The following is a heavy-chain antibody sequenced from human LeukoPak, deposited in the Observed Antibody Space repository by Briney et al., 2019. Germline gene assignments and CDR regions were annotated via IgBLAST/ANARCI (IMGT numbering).Heavy chain of an antibody. Sequence: PGGSLRLSCAASGFTFSSYAMSWVRQAPGKVLEWVSSITADGGSTAYRDSVKGRFTISRDNSKNTLHLQMDSLRADDTAIYYCAKRPMGSGWIYYFDYWGQGTLVTVSS. CDR2: ITADGGST. D-gene: IGHD6-19*01. V-gene: IGHV3-23*01. J-gene: IGHJ4*02. CDR3: AKRPMGSGWIYYFDY. CDR1: GFTFSSYA.